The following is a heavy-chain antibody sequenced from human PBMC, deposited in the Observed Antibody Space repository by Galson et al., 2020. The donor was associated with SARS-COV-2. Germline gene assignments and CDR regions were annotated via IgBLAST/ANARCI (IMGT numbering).Heavy chain of an antibody. V-gene: IGHV3-30*03. CDR2: ISYDGSNK. Sequence: GSLRLSCAVSGFTFSKYGMHWVRQAPGKGLEWVAVISYDGSNKYYADSVKGRFTISRDNSKNTLYLQMNSLRSGDTAAYFCGRDRAAYGTGKEYTAPFYYEMDVWGQGTTVTVSS. D-gene: IGHD3-10*01. CDR1: GFTFSKYG. CDR3: GRDRAAYGTGKEYTAPFYYEMDV. J-gene: IGHJ6*02.